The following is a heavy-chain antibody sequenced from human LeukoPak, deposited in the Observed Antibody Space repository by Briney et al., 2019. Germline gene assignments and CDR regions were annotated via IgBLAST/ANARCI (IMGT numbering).Heavy chain of an antibody. J-gene: IGHJ4*02. V-gene: IGHV3-23*01. Sequence: SGGSLRLSRAASGFTFNSYAMGWVRQAPGKGLEWVSSISGSGDTTYYADSVKGRFTISRDNSKNTLYLRMNSLRAEETAVYFCAKHQVVGPYYFDYWGQGTLVTVSS. CDR1: GFTFNSYA. D-gene: IGHD6-19*01. CDR3: AKHQVVGPYYFDY. CDR2: ISGSGDTT.